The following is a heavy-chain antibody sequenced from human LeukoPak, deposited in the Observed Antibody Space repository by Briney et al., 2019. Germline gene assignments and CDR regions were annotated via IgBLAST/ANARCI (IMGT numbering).Heavy chain of an antibody. CDR2: ISSSSIYI. V-gene: IGHV3-21*01. J-gene: IGHJ3*01. D-gene: IGHD1/OR15-1a*01. Sequence: PGGSLRLSCAASGFIFSSYSMNWVRQAPGKGLEWVSSISSSSIYIYYADSVKGRFTISRGNAKNTLFLQMNSLRAEDTAVYYCARGWEQQGVGAFHVWGQGTMVTVSS. CDR1: GFIFSSYS. CDR3: ARGWEQQGVGAFHV.